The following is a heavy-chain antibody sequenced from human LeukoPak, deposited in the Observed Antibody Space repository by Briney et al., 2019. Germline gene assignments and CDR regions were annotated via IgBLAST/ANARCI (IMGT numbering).Heavy chain of an antibody. J-gene: IGHJ6*02. CDR1: GYTFTGYY. V-gene: IGHV1-2*02. Sequence: ASVKVSCKASGYTFTGYYMHWVRQAPGQGLEWMGWINPNTGVTNYAQKFQGRVTLTRDTSIITAYMELTRLRSDDTAMYYCARDRTTVTTGYYGMDVWGQGTTLSVSS. CDR2: INPNTGVT. CDR3: ARDRTTVTTGYYGMDV. D-gene: IGHD4-17*01.